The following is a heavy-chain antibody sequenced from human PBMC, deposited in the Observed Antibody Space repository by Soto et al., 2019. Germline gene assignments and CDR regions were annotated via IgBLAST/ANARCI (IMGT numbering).Heavy chain of an antibody. J-gene: IGHJ3*02. Sequence: GGSLSLSCAASGFSFSDYAMSWVRQAPGKGLEWVSVISESGGSTHYADSVKGRFTISRDNSKNTLYLQMNSLRAEDTAVYYCAKDKKDSDILTGYYIPLDAFDIWGQGTMVTVSS. D-gene: IGHD3-9*01. CDR2: ISESGGST. CDR3: AKDKKDSDILTGYYIPLDAFDI. V-gene: IGHV3-23*01. CDR1: GFSFSDYA.